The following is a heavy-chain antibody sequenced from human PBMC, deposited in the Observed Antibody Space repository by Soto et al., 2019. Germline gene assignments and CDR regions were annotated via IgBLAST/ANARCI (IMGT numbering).Heavy chain of an antibody. CDR2: IYYSGSY. Sequence: QLQLQESGPGLVKPSETLSLICTVSGGSISSRSYYWDWIRQPPGKGLEWIGSIYYSGSYYYNPSLRSRVTISVDTSKNQFSLHLSSVTAADTAVYYCARRPHSSGAIDYWGLGTLVIVSS. J-gene: IGHJ4*02. CDR1: GGSISSRSYY. CDR3: ARRPHSSGAIDY. D-gene: IGHD6-19*01. V-gene: IGHV4-39*01.